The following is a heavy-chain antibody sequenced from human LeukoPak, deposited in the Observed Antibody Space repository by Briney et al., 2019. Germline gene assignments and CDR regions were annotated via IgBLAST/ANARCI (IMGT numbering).Heavy chain of an antibody. CDR1: GFSFSNYN. CDR3: ARDGGGTGGTYHHTFDL. CDR2: VTTSSSAI. Sequence: GGSLRLSCAASGFSFSNYNMNWVRQGPGKGLEWISYVTTSSSAIYYADSVKGRFTISRDNAKSSLYLQMDSLRDEHTAVYYCARDGGGTGGTYHHTFDLWGQGTMVTVSS. J-gene: IGHJ3*01. D-gene: IGHD1-26*01. V-gene: IGHV3-48*02.